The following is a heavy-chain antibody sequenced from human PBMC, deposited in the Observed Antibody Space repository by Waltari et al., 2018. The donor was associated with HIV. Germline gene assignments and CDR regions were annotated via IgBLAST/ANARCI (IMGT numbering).Heavy chain of an antibody. D-gene: IGHD3-10*01. Sequence: QVHLQESGPGLLKPAETLSLSCKVSGASISGSNFYWGWIRQPPGKALEWLGGLHFSGDNSHNPTLESRFNMSVASSANQVSRSVESVTAADTAHYFCVWLGSGIYFPTRIDFWGRRTLVIVSS. J-gene: IGHJ2*01. CDR1: GASISGSNFY. V-gene: IGHV4-39*01. CDR3: VWLGSGIYFPTRIDF. CDR2: LHFSGDN.